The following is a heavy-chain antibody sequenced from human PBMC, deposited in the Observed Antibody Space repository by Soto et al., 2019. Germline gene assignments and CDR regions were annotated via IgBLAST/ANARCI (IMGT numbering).Heavy chain of an antibody. CDR1: GFTFSSYA. CDR2: ISYDGSNK. Sequence: QVQLVESGGGVVQPGRSLRLSCAASGFTFSSYAMHWVRQAPGKGLEWVAVISYDGSNKYYADSVKGRFTISRDNSKNSLYLQMNSLRAEDTVVYYGARAAPSYFAYWGQGTLVTVSS. CDR3: ARAAPSYFAY. V-gene: IGHV3-30-3*01. J-gene: IGHJ4*02.